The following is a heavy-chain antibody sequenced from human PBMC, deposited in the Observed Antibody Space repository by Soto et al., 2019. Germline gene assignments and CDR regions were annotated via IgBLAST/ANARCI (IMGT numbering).Heavy chain of an antibody. J-gene: IGHJ6*02. V-gene: IGHV3-73*01. CDR3: TRQYGDYDYYYYYGMDV. Sequence: EVQLVESGGGLVQPGGSLRLSCAASGFTFSSYSMNWVRQAPGKGLEWVGRIRSKANSYATAYAASVKGRFTISRDDSKNTAYLQMNSLKTEDTAVYYCTRQYGDYDYYYYYGMDVWGQGTTVTVSS. CDR2: IRSKANSYAT. CDR1: GFTFSSYS. D-gene: IGHD4-17*01.